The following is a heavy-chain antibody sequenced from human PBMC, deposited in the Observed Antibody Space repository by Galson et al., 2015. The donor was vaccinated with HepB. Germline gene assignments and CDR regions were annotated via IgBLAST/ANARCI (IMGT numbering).Heavy chain of an antibody. D-gene: IGHD4-17*01. CDR1: NGSISSGAYS. Sequence: TLSLTCTVSNGSISSGAYSWNWIRQSPGTGLEWIGYIYRGGSSYYNPSLKSRVTISIDRSRNQFSLRLSSVTAADTAVYYCTRGGTTVTKGEPYNWFDPWGQGTLVTVSS. CDR2: IYRGGSS. J-gene: IGHJ5*02. V-gene: IGHV4-30-2*06. CDR3: TRGGTTVTKGEPYNWFDP.